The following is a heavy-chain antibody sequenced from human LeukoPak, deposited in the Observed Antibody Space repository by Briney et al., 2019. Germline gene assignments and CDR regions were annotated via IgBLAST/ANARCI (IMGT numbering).Heavy chain of an antibody. Sequence: ASVKVSCKASGYTFTGYYMHWVRQAPGQGLEWMGWINPNSGGTNYAQKFQGRVTMTRDTSISTAYMELSRLRSDDTAVYYCASVRITMINDAFDIWGQGTMVTVSS. CDR1: GYTFTGYY. V-gene: IGHV1-2*02. J-gene: IGHJ3*02. CDR2: INPNSGGT. CDR3: ASVRITMINDAFDI. D-gene: IGHD3-22*01.